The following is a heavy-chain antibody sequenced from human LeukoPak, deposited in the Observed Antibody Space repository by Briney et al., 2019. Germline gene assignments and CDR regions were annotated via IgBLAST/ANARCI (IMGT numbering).Heavy chain of an antibody. D-gene: IGHD2-2*01. CDR3: ARDRYCSSTSCYHGGYYYYGMDV. CDR2: ISAYNGNT. J-gene: IGHJ6*02. CDR1: GYTFTSYG. V-gene: IGHV1-18*01. Sequence: ASVKVSCKASGYTFTSYGISWVRQAPGQGLEWMGWISAYNGNTNYAQKLQGRVTVTTDTSTSTAYMELRSLRSDDTAVYYCARDRYCSSTSCYHGGYYYYGMDVWGQGTTVTVSS.